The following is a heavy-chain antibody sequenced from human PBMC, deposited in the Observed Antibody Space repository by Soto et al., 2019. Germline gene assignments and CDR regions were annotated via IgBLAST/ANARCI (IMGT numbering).Heavy chain of an antibody. V-gene: IGHV3-23*01. D-gene: IGHD6-6*01. CDR1: GFTFSSYA. CDR3: AKRSSSSTFDY. Sequence: EVQLLESGGGLVQPGESLGLSCAASGFTFSSYAMSWVRQAPGKGLEWVSVISGRDDSTYYADSEKGRFTISRDNSKNTLYLQMNSLRAEDTAVYYCAKRSSSSTFDYWGQGTLVTVSS. J-gene: IGHJ4*02. CDR2: ISGRDDST.